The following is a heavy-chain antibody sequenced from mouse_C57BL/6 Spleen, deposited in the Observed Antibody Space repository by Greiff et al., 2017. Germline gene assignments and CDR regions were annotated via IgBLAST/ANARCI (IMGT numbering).Heavy chain of an antibody. J-gene: IGHJ4*01. CDR2: IPPNSGST. V-gene: IGHV1-64*01. CDR3: ARGGIVTRLYYAMDY. D-gene: IGHD2-5*01. CDR1: GYTFTSYW. Sequence: QVQLKQPGAELVKPGASVKLSCKASGYTFTSYWMHWVKQRPGQGLEWIGMIPPNSGSTNYNEKFKSKATLTVDKSSSTAYMQLSSLTSEDSAVYYCARGGIVTRLYYAMDYWGQGTSVTVSS.